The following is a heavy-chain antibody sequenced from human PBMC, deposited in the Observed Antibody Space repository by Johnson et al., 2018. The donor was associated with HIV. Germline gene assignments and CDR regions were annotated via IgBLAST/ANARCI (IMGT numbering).Heavy chain of an antibody. CDR1: GFTVSNNY. Sequence: VQLVESGGGLVQPGGSLRLSCSASGFTVSNNYMNWVRQAPGKGLEWVSAISGSGGSTYYADSVKGRFTISRDNSKNTLYLQMNSLRAEDTAVYYCAKAMSPMVRGNIWGQGTMVTVSS. V-gene: IGHV3-23*04. D-gene: IGHD3-10*01. CDR3: AKAMSPMVRGNI. J-gene: IGHJ3*02. CDR2: ISGSGGST.